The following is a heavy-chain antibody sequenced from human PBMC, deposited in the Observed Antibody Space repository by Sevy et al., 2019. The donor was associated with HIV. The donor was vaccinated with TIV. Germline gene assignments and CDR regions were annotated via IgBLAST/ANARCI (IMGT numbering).Heavy chain of an antibody. J-gene: IGHJ4*02. V-gene: IGHV3-15*01. Sequence: GGSLRLSCAASGLSFSNAWMAWVRQAPGKGLEWVGRIRSETGGGTTDFAAFAKGKFTISRDDPKNTLYLQMNSLKTEDTAVYYCAIDHRRDGMIVVPFEKWGLGTLATVSS. D-gene: IGHD3-22*01. CDR2: IRSETGGGTT. CDR3: AIDHRRDGMIVVPFEK. CDR1: GLSFSNAW.